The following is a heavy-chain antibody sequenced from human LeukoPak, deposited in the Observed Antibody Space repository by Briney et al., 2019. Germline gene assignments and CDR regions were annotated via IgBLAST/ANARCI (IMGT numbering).Heavy chain of an antibody. CDR3: ARTDIVVVVAATLGLGGYFDY. CDR2: IIPIFGTA. V-gene: IGHV1-69*13. CDR1: GGTFSSYA. J-gene: IGHJ4*02. D-gene: IGHD2-15*01. Sequence: SVKVSCKASGGTFSSYAVSWVRQAPGQGLEWMGGIIPIFGTANYAQKFQGRVTITADESTSTAYMELSSLRSEDTAVYYCARTDIVVVVAATLGLGGYFDYWGQGTLVTVSS.